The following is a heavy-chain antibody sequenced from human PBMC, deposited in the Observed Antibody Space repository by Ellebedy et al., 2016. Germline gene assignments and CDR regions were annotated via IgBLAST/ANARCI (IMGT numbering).Heavy chain of an antibody. D-gene: IGHD6-19*01. V-gene: IGHV4-4*08. CDR2: VSNSGKT. Sequence: SETLSLTCSVSGASINNHYWSWIRQAPEKGLEWIAYVSNSGKTNYNPSLKSRATISVDTSKNQFSLKLYSMTAADTAVYYCVRGAGWYDYWGQGTLVTVSS. CDR3: VRGAGWYDY. CDR1: GASINNHY. J-gene: IGHJ4*02.